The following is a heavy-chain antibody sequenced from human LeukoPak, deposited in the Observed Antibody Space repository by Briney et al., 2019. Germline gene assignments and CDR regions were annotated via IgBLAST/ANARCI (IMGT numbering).Heavy chain of an antibody. J-gene: IGHJ4*02. Sequence: GGSLRLSCAASGFTFSSYAMHWVRQAPGKGLEWVAVISYDGSNKYYADSVKGRFTISRDNSKNTLYLQMNSLRAEDTAVYYCARELTYYYDSSGYLALGYWGQGTLVTVSS. CDR1: GFTFSSYA. CDR2: ISYDGSNK. V-gene: IGHV3-30-3*01. CDR3: ARELTYYYDSSGYLALGY. D-gene: IGHD3-22*01.